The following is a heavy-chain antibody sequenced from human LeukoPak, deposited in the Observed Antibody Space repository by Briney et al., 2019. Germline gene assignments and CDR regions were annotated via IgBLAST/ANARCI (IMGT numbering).Heavy chain of an antibody. Sequence: SETLSLTCTVSGGSISGYYWSWIRQSPGKGLEWIGYIYYSGSTNYNPSLKSRVTMSVDASKNHFSLKVSSVTAADTAVYYCARAVVVAATVKWFDPWGQGTLVTVSS. CDR2: IYYSGST. V-gene: IGHV4-59*01. J-gene: IGHJ5*02. CDR3: ARAVVVAATVKWFDP. CDR1: GGSISGYY. D-gene: IGHD2-15*01.